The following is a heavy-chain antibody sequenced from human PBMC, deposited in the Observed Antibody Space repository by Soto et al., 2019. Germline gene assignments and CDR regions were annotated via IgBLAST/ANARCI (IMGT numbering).Heavy chain of an antibody. Sequence: TLSLTCTVSGGSISSYYWSWIRQPPGKGLEWIGYIYYSGSTNYNPSLKSRVTISVDTSKNQFSLKLSSVTAAGTAVYYCARGKGTITMVRGVVYNWFDPWGQGTLVTVSS. J-gene: IGHJ5*02. D-gene: IGHD3-10*01. CDR3: ARGKGTITMVRGVVYNWFDP. CDR1: GGSISSYY. CDR2: IYYSGST. V-gene: IGHV4-59*12.